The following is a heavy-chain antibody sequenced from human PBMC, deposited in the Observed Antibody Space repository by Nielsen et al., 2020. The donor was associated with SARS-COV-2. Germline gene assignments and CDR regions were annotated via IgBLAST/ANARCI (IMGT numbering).Heavy chain of an antibody. CDR2: FGVPRPNT. D-gene: IGHD6-13*01. CDR1: GFNFNNYA. CDR3: ARNEAAPGMETNWCDH. Sequence: GESLKISCAASGFNFNNYAMTWVRQAPGKGLEWVSTFGVPRPNTYYADSVKGRFTISRDNSKNTLYLQMDSLRADDTAVYYCARNEAAPGMETNWCDHWGQGTPVTVSS. V-gene: IGHV3-23*01. J-gene: IGHJ5*02.